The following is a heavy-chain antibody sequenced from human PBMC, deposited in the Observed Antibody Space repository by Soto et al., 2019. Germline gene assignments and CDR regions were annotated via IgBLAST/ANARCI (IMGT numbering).Heavy chain of an antibody. CDR1: GFTFSSYS. Sequence: EVQLLESGGGLVQPGGSLRLSCAASGFTFSSYSMSWVRQAPGKGLEWVSGFRSGGDEDTTYYEDSVRGRFTISRDNSKTTLFLQMNSLRAEDTAIYYCATKVNSGSGSQFFDYWGQGTLVTVSS. CDR3: ATKVNSGSGSQFFDY. V-gene: IGHV3-23*01. CDR2: FRSGGDEDTT. J-gene: IGHJ4*02. D-gene: IGHD3-10*01.